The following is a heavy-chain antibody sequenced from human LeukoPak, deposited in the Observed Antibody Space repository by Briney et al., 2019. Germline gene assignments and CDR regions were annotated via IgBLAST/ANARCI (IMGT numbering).Heavy chain of an antibody. J-gene: IGHJ4*02. D-gene: IGHD1-26*01. CDR3: ARDGGGTGRPFDY. CDR2: IYPTGNT. CDR1: GGSISIYY. V-gene: IGHV4-4*07. Sequence: SETLSLTCTVSGGSISIYYWNWIRQPAGKGLEWIGRIYPTGNTNYNPSLKSRVTMSVDTSNNHLSLNLSSVTAADTAVYYCARDGGGTGRPFDYWGQGTPVTVSS.